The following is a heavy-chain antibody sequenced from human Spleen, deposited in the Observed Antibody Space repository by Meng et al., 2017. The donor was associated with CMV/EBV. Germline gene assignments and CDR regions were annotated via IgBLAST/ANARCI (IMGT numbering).Heavy chain of an antibody. J-gene: IGHJ4*02. Sequence: GHWQGSGQGWLKPSEALSLPCTVAGGSISSYYWSWIRQPAGKGLEWIGRIYTSGSTNYHPSLKSRVTMSVDTSKNQFSLKLSSVTAADTAVYYCARDPLYSSGWFDYWGQGTLVTVSS. D-gene: IGHD6-19*01. CDR1: GGSISSYY. CDR2: IYTSGST. CDR3: ARDPLYSSGWFDY. V-gene: IGHV4-4*07.